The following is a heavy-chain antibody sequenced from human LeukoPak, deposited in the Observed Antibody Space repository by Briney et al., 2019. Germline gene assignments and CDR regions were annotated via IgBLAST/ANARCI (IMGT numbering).Heavy chain of an antibody. J-gene: IGHJ4*02. CDR2: ISSSSSTI. CDR3: APKMYYYDSSAYYPFDY. CDR1: GFTFSSYS. V-gene: IGHV3-48*01. Sequence: GSLRLSCTASGFTFSSYSMNWVRQTPGKGLEWVSYISSSSSTIHYADSVKGRFTISRDNAKNSLYLEMNSLRAEDTAVYYCAPKMYYYDSSAYYPFDYWGQGTLVTVSS. D-gene: IGHD3-22*01.